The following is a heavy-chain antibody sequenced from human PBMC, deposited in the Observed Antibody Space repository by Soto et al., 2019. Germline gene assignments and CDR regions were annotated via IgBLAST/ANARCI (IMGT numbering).Heavy chain of an antibody. CDR3: ARGGPNYYYYYMDV. V-gene: IGHV1-69*02. Sequence: SVKVSCKASGGTFSSYTISWVRQAPGQGLEWMGRIIPILGIANYAQKFQGRVTITADKSTSTAYMELSSLRSEDTAVYYCARGGPNYYYYYMDVWGKGTTVTVS. D-gene: IGHD3-16*01. CDR1: GGTFSSYT. CDR2: IIPILGIA. J-gene: IGHJ6*03.